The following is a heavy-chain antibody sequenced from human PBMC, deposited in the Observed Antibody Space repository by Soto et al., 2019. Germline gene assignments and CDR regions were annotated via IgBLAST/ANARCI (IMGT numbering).Heavy chain of an antibody. J-gene: IGHJ5*02. V-gene: IGHV1-8*01. D-gene: IGHD4-17*01. CDR3: ARTYGDSVDNWCDP. CDR1: GYTFTSYD. Sequence: QVQLVQSGAEVKKPGASVKVSCKASGYTFTSYDINWVRQATGQGLEWMGWMNPNSGNTGYAHKFQGRVTMTRNTAGRTAYMELSSLGSEETAMYYCARTYGDSVDNWCDPWGEGALVTVSS. CDR2: MNPNSGNT.